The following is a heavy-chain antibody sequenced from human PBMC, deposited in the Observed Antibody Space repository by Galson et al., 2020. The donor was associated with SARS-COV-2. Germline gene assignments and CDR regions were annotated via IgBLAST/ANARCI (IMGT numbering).Heavy chain of an antibody. CDR1: GFTVSSNY. CDR3: AREVAGSGENNWFDP. Sequence: GGSLRLSCVVSGFTVSSNYFSWVRQAPGEGLEWVSVLYSNGSPYYADSVKGRFTISRDNSKNTVYLQMNSLRVEDTAIYYCAREVAGSGENNWFDPWGQGTLVTVSS. D-gene: IGHD3-10*01. J-gene: IGHJ5*02. V-gene: IGHV3-53*01. CDR2: LYSNGSP.